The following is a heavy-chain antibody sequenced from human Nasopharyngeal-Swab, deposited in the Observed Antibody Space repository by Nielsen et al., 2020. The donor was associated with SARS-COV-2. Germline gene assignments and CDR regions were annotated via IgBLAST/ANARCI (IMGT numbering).Heavy chain of an antibody. Sequence: GGSLRLSCAASGFTFNNYGMHWVRQAPGKGLEWVALIWYDGSNKYYADSVKGRFTTSRDNSENTLYLQMNSLRAEDTAVYYCAKFGTTSTPSAWGQGTLVTVSA. CDR2: IWYDGSNK. CDR3: AKFGTTSTPSA. V-gene: IGHV3-33*06. CDR1: GFTFNNYG. J-gene: IGHJ5*02. D-gene: IGHD3-10*01.